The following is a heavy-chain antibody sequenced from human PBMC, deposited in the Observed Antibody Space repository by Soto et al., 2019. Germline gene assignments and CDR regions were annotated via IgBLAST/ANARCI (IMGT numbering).Heavy chain of an antibody. J-gene: IGHJ6*02. CDR3: ARYDSSGYYWPYYYYGMDV. CDR2: IGGSSGHI. D-gene: IGHD3-22*01. CDR1: GFTFSSYS. V-gene: IGHV3-21*01. Sequence: PGGSLRLSCAASGFTFSSYSMVWVRQAPEKGLEWVSSIGGSSGHIYYADSLKGRFTISRDNAKNSLYLQMNSLRVDDTAVYYCARYDSSGYYWPYYYYGMDVWGQGTTVTVSS.